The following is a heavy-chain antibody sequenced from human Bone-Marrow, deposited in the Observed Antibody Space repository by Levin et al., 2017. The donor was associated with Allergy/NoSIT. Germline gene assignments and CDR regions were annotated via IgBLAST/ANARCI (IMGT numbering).Heavy chain of an antibody. D-gene: IGHD1-26*01. Sequence: PGGSLRLSCAASGFTFSNFAMSWVRQAPGKGLEWVSSLSNSGGSTFYANSVRGRFTISRDNSKSTLYLQMNSLRAEDTAVYYCARVEAVGATREFDYWGQGTLVTVSS. CDR1: GFTFSNFA. CDR3: ARVEAVGATREFDY. CDR2: LSNSGGST. V-gene: IGHV3-23*01. J-gene: IGHJ4*02.